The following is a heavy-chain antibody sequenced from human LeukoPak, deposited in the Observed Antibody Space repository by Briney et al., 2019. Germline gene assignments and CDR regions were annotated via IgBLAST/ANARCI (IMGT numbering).Heavy chain of an antibody. CDR1: GFTVSRNY. CDR2: IYSGGST. J-gene: IGHJ3*02. V-gene: IGHV3-53*01. D-gene: IGHD2-2*01. Sequence: PGGSLRLSCAASGFTVSRNYMSWVRQAPGKGLEWVSVIYSGGSTYYADSVKGRFTISRDNSKNTLYLQMNSLTAEDTAVYYCARVGVVPAAIPDGFDRWGQGRMVTVSS. CDR3: ARVGVVPAAIPDGFDR.